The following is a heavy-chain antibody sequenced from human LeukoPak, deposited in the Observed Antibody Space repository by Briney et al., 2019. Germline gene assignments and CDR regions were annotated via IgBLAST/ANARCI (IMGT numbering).Heavy chain of an antibody. Sequence: GGSLRLSCAASGLTFSSYAMHWVRQAPGKGLEWVAVISYDGSNKYYADSVKGRFTISRDNSKNTLYLQMNSLRAEDTAVYYCASLWIQDYWGQGTLVTVSS. CDR1: GLTFSSYA. D-gene: IGHD5-18*01. CDR3: ASLWIQDY. CDR2: ISYDGSNK. V-gene: IGHV3-30*04. J-gene: IGHJ4*02.